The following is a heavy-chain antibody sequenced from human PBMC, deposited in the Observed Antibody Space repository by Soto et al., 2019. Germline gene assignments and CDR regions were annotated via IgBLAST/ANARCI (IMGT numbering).Heavy chain of an antibody. Sequence: GGSLRLSCAASGFTFSSYAMSWVRQAPGKGLEWVSVIYTGGSTYYADSVKGRFTISRHDSENTLYLQMNSLRGEDTAVYYCARHPQLLNAFDFWGRGTLVTVSS. CDR3: ARHPQLLNAFDF. CDR1: GFTFSSYA. CDR2: IYTGGST. D-gene: IGHD2-2*01. V-gene: IGHV3-53*04. J-gene: IGHJ3*01.